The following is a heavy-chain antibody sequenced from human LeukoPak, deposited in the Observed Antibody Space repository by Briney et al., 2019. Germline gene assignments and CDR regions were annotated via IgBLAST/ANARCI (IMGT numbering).Heavy chain of an antibody. J-gene: IGHJ4*02. V-gene: IGHV1-69*01. Sequence: SVKVSCKASGGTFSSYAISWVRQAPGRGLEWMGGIIPIFGTANYAQKFQGRVTITADESTSTAYMELSSLRSEDTAVYYCARDQGAVAASEDYWGQGTLVTVSS. CDR1: GGTFSSYA. CDR2: IIPIFGTA. CDR3: ARDQGAVAASEDY. D-gene: IGHD6-19*01.